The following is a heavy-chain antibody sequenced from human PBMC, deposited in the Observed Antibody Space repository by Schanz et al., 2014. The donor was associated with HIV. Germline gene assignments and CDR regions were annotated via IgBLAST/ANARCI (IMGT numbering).Heavy chain of an antibody. V-gene: IGHV1-69*13. J-gene: IGHJ6*02. CDR1: GDSFTSDA. D-gene: IGHD2-21*01. Sequence: VQLVQSRGEVKKPGASVKVSCKTSGDSFTSDAINWVRQAPGQGLEWMGGLIPIFGTPNYAQKFQGRVTITADESTDTAYMELRSLRSEDTAVYYCAREPDVVVSQNHYYYYGMDVWGQGTTVTVSS. CDR2: LIPIFGTP. CDR3: AREPDVVVSQNHYYYYGMDV.